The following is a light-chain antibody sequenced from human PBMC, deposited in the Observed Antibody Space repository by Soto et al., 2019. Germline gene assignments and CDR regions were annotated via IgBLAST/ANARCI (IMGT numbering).Light chain of an antibody. CDR2: LNSDGSH. CDR1: SGHSSYA. CDR3: QTWGTGMV. Sequence: QLVLTQSPSASASLGASVKLTCTLSSGHSSYAIAWHQQQPEKGPRYLMKLNSDGSHSKGDGIPDRFSGSSSGAERYLTISSLQSEDEADYCCQTWGTGMVFGGGTKLTVL. V-gene: IGLV4-69*01. J-gene: IGLJ2*01.